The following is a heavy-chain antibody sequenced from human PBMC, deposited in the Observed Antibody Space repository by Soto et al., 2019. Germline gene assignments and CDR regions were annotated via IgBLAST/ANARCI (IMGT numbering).Heavy chain of an antibody. CDR2: ISYDGSNK. Sequence: GGSLRLSCAASGFTFSSYGMHWVRQAPGKGLEWVAVISYDGSNKYYADSVKGRFTISRDNSKNTLYLQMNSLRAEDTAVYYCAKRTTVTPNFDYWGQGTLVTVSS. CDR3: AKRTTVTPNFDY. V-gene: IGHV3-30*18. J-gene: IGHJ4*02. D-gene: IGHD4-17*01. CDR1: GFTFSSYG.